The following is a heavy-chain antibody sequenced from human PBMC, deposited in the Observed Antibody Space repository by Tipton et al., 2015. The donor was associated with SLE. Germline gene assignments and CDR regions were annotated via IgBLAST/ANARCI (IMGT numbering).Heavy chain of an antibody. CDR3: ARGGVGGYDYFDY. J-gene: IGHJ4*02. CDR1: GGSIRSDDHY. Sequence: TLSLTCTVSGGSIRSDDHYWTWIRQRPGKGLEWIGHISNSGTTNINPSLQNRVTMSVDTSKNHFSLKLNSVTAADTAVYFCARGGVGGYDYFDYWGQGTPVTVSS. V-gene: IGHV4-31*03. CDR2: ISNSGTT. D-gene: IGHD5-12*01.